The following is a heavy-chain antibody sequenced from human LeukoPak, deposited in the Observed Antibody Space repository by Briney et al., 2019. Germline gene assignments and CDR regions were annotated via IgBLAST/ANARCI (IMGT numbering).Heavy chain of an antibody. CDR1: GFTFSSYE. D-gene: IGHD2-8*01. J-gene: IGHJ4*02. CDR3: VGDIVLMVYAINGY. Sequence: GGSLRLSCAASGFTFSSYEMNWVRQAPGKGLEWVSYISSSGSTIHYADSVKGRFTISRDNAKNSLYLQMNSLRAEDPAVYYCVGDIVLMVYAINGYWGQGTLVTVSS. CDR2: ISSSGSTI. V-gene: IGHV3-48*03.